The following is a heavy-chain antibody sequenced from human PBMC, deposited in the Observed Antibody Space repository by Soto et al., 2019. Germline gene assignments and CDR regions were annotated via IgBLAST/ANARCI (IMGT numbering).Heavy chain of an antibody. CDR2: IDAGNGNT. V-gene: IGHV1-3*01. Sequence: QVKLVQSGAEVKKPGASVKVSRKASGYTFTRNAIHWVRQAPGQRLEWIGKIDAGNGNTKYSQKFQGRVTITRDTSASAAYMELRTLGSEDTSIYCCARSETYYSAFDYWGQGTLVTVSS. CDR1: GYTFTRNA. CDR3: ARSETYYSAFDY. D-gene: IGHD3-16*01. J-gene: IGHJ4*02.